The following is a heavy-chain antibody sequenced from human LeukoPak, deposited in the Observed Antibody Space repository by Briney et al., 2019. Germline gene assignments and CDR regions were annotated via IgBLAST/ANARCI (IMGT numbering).Heavy chain of an antibody. D-gene: IGHD6-19*01. CDR1: GHTFTGYY. J-gene: IGHJ4*02. CDR2: INANSGDT. Sequence: ASVKVSCKASGHTFTGYYMHWVRQAPGQGLEWMGWINANSGDTNYAQKFQGRVTMTRDTSISTAYMELSRLRSDDTAVYYCARAVYSSGWYGDFDYWGQGTLVTVSS. V-gene: IGHV1-2*02. CDR3: ARAVYSSGWYGDFDY.